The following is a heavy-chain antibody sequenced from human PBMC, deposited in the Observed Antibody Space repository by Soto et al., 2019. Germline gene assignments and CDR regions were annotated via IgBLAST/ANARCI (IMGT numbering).Heavy chain of an antibody. CDR2: ISKDGNSK. CDR1: GFTFSSYA. V-gene: IGHV3-30-3*01. J-gene: IGHJ4*02. CDR3: ARDPQGSYCYIDY. D-gene: IGHD3-10*01. Sequence: GGSLRLSCAASGFTFSSYAIHWVRQAPGKGLEWVTIISKDGNSKHYADSVKGRFTISRDNSKNTLFLQMNSLRAEDTAVYYCARDPQGSYCYIDYWGQGTPVTVS.